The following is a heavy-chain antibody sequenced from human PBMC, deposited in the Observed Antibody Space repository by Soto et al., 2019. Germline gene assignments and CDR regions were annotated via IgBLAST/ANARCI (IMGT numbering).Heavy chain of an antibody. CDR3: ARTESRTLVYYYYGMDV. D-gene: IGHD1-1*01. CDR1: GYTFTSYD. CDR2: MNPNSGNT. V-gene: IGHV1-8*01. J-gene: IGHJ6*02. Sequence: QVQLVQSGAEVKKPGASVKVSCKASGYTFTSYDINWVRQATGQGLEWMGWMNPNSGNTGYAQKFQGRVTMTRNTPISTAYMELSSLRSEDTAVYYCARTESRTLVYYYYGMDVWGQGTTVTVSS.